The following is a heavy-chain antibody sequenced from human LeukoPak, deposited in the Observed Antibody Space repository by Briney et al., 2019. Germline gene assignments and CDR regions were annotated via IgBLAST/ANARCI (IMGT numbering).Heavy chain of an antibody. CDR2: INPKSAGT. Sequence: ASVKVSCKASGYTFTGYYMHWVRQAPGQGLEWMGWINPKSAGTNYAQKFQGRLTMTRDTSISTAYMELSRLRSDDTAVYYCAIVFHIVNTRFGDDHWGQGTLVTVSS. V-gene: IGHV1-2*02. J-gene: IGHJ4*02. CDR3: AIVFHIVNTRFGDDH. D-gene: IGHD5-12*01. CDR1: GYTFTGYY.